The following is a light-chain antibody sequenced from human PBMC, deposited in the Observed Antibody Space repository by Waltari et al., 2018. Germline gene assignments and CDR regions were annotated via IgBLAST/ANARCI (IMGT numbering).Light chain of an antibody. CDR3: QHYGSSPTWI. CDR1: QTVNSDF. V-gene: IGKV3-20*01. Sequence: EIVLTQSPGTLSLSPGERAKLSCRASQTVNSDFVTWYQQKPGQPPRLLIYAASHRATDTPHRFSGGGSGTEFTLTISRVEPEDFAVYYCQHYGSSPTWIFGQGTKVEIK. CDR2: AAS. J-gene: IGKJ1*01.